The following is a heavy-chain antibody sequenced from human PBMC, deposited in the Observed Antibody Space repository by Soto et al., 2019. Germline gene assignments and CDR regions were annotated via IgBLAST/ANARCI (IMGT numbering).Heavy chain of an antibody. J-gene: IGHJ6*02. D-gene: IGHD2-2*01. CDR3: VRGRDSTTFYALDV. CDR2: ISYDGRTT. CDR1: GFTFSRHA. Sequence: PGGSLRLSCSASGFTFSRHAMHWVRQAPGKGLEWVADISYDGRTTHYSKSVRGRFTISRDNSKNTLHLQMSSLRTEDTALYYCVRGRDSTTFYALDVWGQGTKVTVSS. V-gene: IGHV3-30*04.